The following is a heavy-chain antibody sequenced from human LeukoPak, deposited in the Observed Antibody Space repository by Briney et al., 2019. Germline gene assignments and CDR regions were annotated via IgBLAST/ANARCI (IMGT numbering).Heavy chain of an antibody. CDR1: GYSISSGSY. Sequence: SETLSLTCTVSGYSISSGSYWGWIRQPAGKGLEWIGRIYTSGSTNYNPSLKSRVTISVDTSKNQFSLKLSSVTAADTAVYYCARLYLPATRFDYWGQGTLVTVSS. CDR3: ARLYLPATRFDY. D-gene: IGHD5-24*01. V-gene: IGHV4-61*02. J-gene: IGHJ4*02. CDR2: IYTSGST.